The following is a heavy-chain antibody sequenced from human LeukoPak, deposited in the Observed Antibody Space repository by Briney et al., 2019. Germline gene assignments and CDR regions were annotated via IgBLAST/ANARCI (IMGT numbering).Heavy chain of an antibody. CDR2: FYRGDST. J-gene: IGHJ4*02. CDR1: GFTVSSSY. CDR3: AREVVSIPSYFES. V-gene: IGHV3-53*01. D-gene: IGHD2-15*01. Sequence: GGSLRLSCAASGFTVSSSYMYRVRQAPGKDLEWVSFFYRGDSTYYAESVRGRFTISRDNSKNTLYLLMNSLIPEDTAVYYCAREVVSIPSYFESWGQGTLVTVSS.